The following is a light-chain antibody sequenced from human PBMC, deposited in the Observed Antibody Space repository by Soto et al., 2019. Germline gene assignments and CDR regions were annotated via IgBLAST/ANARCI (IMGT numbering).Light chain of an antibody. V-gene: IGKV1-33*01. CDR3: QQYDNLRCT. Sequence: DIQMTQSPSSLSASVGDRVTITCQASQDISNYLHWYQQKPGKDPKLLIYYASNLEAGVPSRFSRSESGTDFTVTIRSLQPEDIATYYCQQYDNLRCTFGQGTKLEIK. CDR2: YAS. CDR1: QDISNY. J-gene: IGKJ2*02.